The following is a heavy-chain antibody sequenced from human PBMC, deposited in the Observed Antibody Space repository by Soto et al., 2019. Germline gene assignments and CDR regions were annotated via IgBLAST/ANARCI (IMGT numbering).Heavy chain of an antibody. CDR1: GGSISSGGYS. CDR2: IYHSGGT. Sequence: PSETLSLTCAVSGGSISSGGYSWSWIRQPPGKGLEWIGYIYHSGGTYYNPSLKSRVTISVDRSKNQFSLKLSSVTAADTAVYYCARAYLPGTNYWFAPWGQGTLVTVSS. CDR3: ARAYLPGTNYWFAP. V-gene: IGHV4-30-2*01. J-gene: IGHJ5*02. D-gene: IGHD1-7*01.